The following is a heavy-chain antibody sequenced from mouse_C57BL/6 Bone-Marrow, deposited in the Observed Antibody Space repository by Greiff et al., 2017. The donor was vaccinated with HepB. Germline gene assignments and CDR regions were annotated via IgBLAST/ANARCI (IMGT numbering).Heavy chain of an antibody. J-gene: IGHJ3*01. Sequence: QVQLQQPGAELVMPGASVKLSCKASGYTFTSYWMHWVKQRPGQGLEWIGEIDPSDSYTNYNQKFKGKSTLTVDKSSSTAYMQLSSLTSEDSAAYYCASGAYWGQGTLVTVSA. CDR2: IDPSDSYT. CDR1: GYTFTSYW. V-gene: IGHV1-69*01. CDR3: ASGAY.